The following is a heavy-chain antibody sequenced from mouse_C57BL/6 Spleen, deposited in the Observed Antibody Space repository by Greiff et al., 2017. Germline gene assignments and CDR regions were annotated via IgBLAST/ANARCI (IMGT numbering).Heavy chain of an antibody. D-gene: IGHD2-3*01. V-gene: IGHV1-15*01. CDR2: IDPETGGT. Sequence: VQLQQSGAELVRPGASVTLSCKASGYTFTDYEMHWVKQTPVHGLEWIGAIDPETGGTSSNQKFKGRAILTADKSSSTAYMELRSLTSEDSAVYYCTRIYDGYPFAYWGQGTLVTVSA. J-gene: IGHJ3*01. CDR1: GYTFTDYE. CDR3: TRIYDGYPFAY.